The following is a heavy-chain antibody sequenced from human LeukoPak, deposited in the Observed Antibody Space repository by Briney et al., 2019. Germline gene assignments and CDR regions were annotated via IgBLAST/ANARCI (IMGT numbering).Heavy chain of an antibody. Sequence: SETLSLTCTVSGGSISSGDYYWSWIRQPPGKGLEWIGYIYYSGSTYYNPSLKSRVTISVDTSKNQFSLKLSSVTAADTAVYYCARDPGTTTELLVAFDIWGQGTMVTVSS. CDR3: ARDPGTTTELLVAFDI. D-gene: IGHD3-10*01. J-gene: IGHJ3*02. CDR2: IYYSGST. V-gene: IGHV4-30-4*01. CDR1: GGSISSGDYY.